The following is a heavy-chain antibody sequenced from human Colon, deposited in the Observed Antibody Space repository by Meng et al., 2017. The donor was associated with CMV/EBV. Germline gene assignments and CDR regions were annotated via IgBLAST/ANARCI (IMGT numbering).Heavy chain of an antibody. D-gene: IGHD6-19*01. J-gene: IGHJ4*02. V-gene: IGHV4-39*07. Sequence: SETLSLTCTVSGGSIDNGDFYWEWIRQPPGKGLEWIAGVYYTGRTYYNPSVKSRVTISVDRPENQFSLELRSVTAADTAVYYCARAPIGTSGWYSLWGQGTLVTVSS. CDR3: ARAPIGTSGWYSL. CDR2: VYYTGRT. CDR1: GGSIDNGDFY.